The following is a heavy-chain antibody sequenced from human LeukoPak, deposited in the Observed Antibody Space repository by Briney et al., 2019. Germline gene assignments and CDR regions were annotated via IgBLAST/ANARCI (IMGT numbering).Heavy chain of an antibody. CDR1: GFTFSSYG. D-gene: IGHD2-2*01. V-gene: IGHV3-33*06. CDR2: IWYDGSNK. CDR3: AKEETRYTSAWYFQH. J-gene: IGHJ1*01. Sequence: GRSLRLSCAATGFTFSSYGMHWVCQAPGKGLEWGAVIWYDGSNKYYADSVKGRFTISRDNSKNTLYLQMNSLRAEDTAVYYCAKEETRYTSAWYFQHWGQGTLVTVSS.